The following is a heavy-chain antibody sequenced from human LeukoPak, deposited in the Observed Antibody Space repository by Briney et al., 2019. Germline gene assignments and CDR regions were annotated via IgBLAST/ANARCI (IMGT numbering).Heavy chain of an antibody. CDR3: TSGVGTLDY. CDR2: IQSTTNGGTP. D-gene: IGHD1-14*01. V-gene: IGHV3-15*01. Sequence: GGSLRLSCAASGFTFSDYYMSWIRQAPGKGLEWVGRIQSTTNGGTPDYATPVKGRFTISRDDSKNTLYLQMNSLKTEDTAVYYCTSGVGTLDYWGQGALVTVSS. CDR1: GFTFSDYY. J-gene: IGHJ4*02.